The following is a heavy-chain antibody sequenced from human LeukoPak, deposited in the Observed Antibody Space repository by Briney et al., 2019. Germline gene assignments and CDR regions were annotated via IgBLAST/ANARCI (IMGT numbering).Heavy chain of an antibody. J-gene: IGHJ4*02. CDR3: ARDRGMAQGQYFDY. CDR1: GFTLSGVY. Sequence: GGSLRLSCEASGFTLSGVYMSWIRQAPGKGLEWLSYSSSSGSTQYHADSVKGRFTISRDNAKNSLYLQMDSLRAEDTAVYYCARDRGMAQGQYFDYWGQGTLVTVSS. V-gene: IGHV3-11*01. D-gene: IGHD3-10*01. CDR2: SSSSGSTQ.